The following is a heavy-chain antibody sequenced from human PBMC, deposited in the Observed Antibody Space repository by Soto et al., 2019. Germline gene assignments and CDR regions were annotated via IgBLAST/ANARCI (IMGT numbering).Heavy chain of an antibody. J-gene: IGHJ4*02. CDR3: ARPSSSSSGFDS. V-gene: IGHV1-8*01. CDR2: MNPNTGTT. CDR1: GYPFSNYD. Sequence: QVQLVQSGAEVKKPGASVKVSCKASGYPFSNYDINWVRQAPGQGLEWLGWMNPNTGTTGYAPKFQGRVTMTSDTSKNTAYMELSSLRSEDTAVYYCARPSSSSSGFDSWGQGTL. D-gene: IGHD6-6*01.